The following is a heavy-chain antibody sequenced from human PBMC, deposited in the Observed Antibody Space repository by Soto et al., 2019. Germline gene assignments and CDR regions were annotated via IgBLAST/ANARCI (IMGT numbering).Heavy chain of an antibody. V-gene: IGHV1-69*04. J-gene: IGHJ3*02. CDR1: GGTFSSYT. CDR2: IIPILGIA. CDR3: AREGIGYCTNGVCSGAFDI. D-gene: IGHD2-8*01. Sequence: ASVKVSCKASGGTFSSYTISWVRQAPGQGLEWMGRIIPILGIANYAQKFQGWVTMTRDTSISTAYMELSRLRSDDTAVYYCAREGIGYCTNGVCSGAFDIWGQGTMVTVSS.